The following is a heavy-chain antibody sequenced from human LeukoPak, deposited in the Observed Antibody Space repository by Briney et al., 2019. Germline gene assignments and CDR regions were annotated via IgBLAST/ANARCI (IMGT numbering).Heavy chain of an antibody. CDR2: IYPGSGGT. D-gene: IGHD2/OR15-2a*01. J-gene: IGHJ5*02. Sequence: ASVKVSCKASGYTFTGYYIHWVRQAPGQGLEWMGWIYPGSGGTHYAPNLQGRVTMTRDTSISTAYMELSRLQSDDTAVYYCARDDVSPTMFDLWGQGTLVTVSS. CDR1: GYTFTGYY. V-gene: IGHV1-2*02. CDR3: ARDDVSPTMFDL.